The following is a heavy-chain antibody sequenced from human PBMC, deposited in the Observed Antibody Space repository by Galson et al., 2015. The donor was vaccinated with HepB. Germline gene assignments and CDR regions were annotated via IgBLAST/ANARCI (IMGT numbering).Heavy chain of an antibody. CDR3: TTDPGVVINSYYYYGMDV. CDR2: IKSKTDGGTT. J-gene: IGHJ6*02. V-gene: IGHV3-15*01. Sequence: SLRLSCAASGFTFSNAWMSWVRQAPGKGLEWVGRIKSKTDGGTTDYAAPVKGRFTISRDDSKNTLYLQMNSLKTEDTAVYYCTTDPGVVINSYYYYGMDVWGQGTTVTASS. CDR1: GFTFSNAW. D-gene: IGHD3-3*01.